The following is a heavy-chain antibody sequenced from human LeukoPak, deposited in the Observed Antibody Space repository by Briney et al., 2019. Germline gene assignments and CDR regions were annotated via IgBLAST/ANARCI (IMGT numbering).Heavy chain of an antibody. Sequence: PSETLSLTCTVSGGSISSGGYYWSWIRQHPGKGLEWIGYIYYSGSTYYNPSLKSRVTISLDMSKNQFSLKLSSVTAADTAVYYCARITLSSGWSGFYAFHIWGQGTMVTVSS. J-gene: IGHJ3*02. CDR3: ARITLSSGWSGFYAFHI. V-gene: IGHV4-31*03. D-gene: IGHD3-3*01. CDR2: IYYSGST. CDR1: GGSISSGGYY.